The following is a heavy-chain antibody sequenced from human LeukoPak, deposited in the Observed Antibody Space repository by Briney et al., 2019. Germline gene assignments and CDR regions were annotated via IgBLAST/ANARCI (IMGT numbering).Heavy chain of an antibody. CDR1: GGSFSGYY. Sequence: PSETLSLTCAAYGGSFSGYYWSWIRQPPGKGLEWIGEINHSGSTNYNPSLKSRVTISVDTSKNQFSLKLSSVTAADTAVYYRARGPYCSSTSCYARRPFDYWGQGTLVTVSS. CDR3: ARGPYCSSTSCYARRPFDY. V-gene: IGHV4-34*01. CDR2: INHSGST. D-gene: IGHD2-2*01. J-gene: IGHJ4*02.